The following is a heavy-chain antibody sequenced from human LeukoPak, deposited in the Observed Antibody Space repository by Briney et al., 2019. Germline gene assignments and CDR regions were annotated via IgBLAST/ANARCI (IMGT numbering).Heavy chain of an antibody. D-gene: IGHD6-13*01. J-gene: IGHJ4*02. CDR1: GFTFSDYY. Sequence: GGSLRLSCAASGFTFSDYYMSWIRQAPGKGLEWVSYISSSSSYTNFADSVKGRFTIYRDNAKNSLYLQMNSLRAEDTAVYYCATGQQLAPGQVHWSQGTLVTVSS. CDR3: ATGQQLAPGQVH. CDR2: ISSSSSYT. V-gene: IGHV3-11*03.